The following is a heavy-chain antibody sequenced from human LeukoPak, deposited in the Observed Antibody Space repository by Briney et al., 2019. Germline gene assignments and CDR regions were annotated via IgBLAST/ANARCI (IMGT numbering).Heavy chain of an antibody. J-gene: IGHJ4*02. Sequence: SETPSLTCAVYGGSFSGYYWSWIRQPPGKGLEWIGEINHSGSTNYNPSLKSRVTISVDTSKNQFSLKLTSVTAADTAMYYCARASSGWYGLFDHWGQGTLVAVSS. D-gene: IGHD6-19*01. CDR2: INHSGST. CDR1: GGSFSGYY. V-gene: IGHV4-34*01. CDR3: ARASSGWYGLFDH.